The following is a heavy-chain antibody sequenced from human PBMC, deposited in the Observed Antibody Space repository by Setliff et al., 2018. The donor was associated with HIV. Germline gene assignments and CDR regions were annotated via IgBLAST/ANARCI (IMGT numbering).Heavy chain of an antibody. Sequence: ASVKVSCKASGYTFTRYALNWVRQAPGQGLEWMGWISAANGDTNFAQKFQGRVTITRDTSASAAYMELSSLTSEDTAVYYCARGFPTGWEKLRTDYWGQGTLVTVSS. D-gene: IGHD1-26*01. CDR3: ARGFPTGWEKLRTDY. V-gene: IGHV1-3*01. CDR1: GYTFTRYA. CDR2: ISAANGDT. J-gene: IGHJ4*02.